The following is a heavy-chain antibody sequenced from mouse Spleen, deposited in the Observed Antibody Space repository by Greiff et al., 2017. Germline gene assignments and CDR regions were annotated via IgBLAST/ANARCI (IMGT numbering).Heavy chain of an antibody. Sequence: VQLQQSGPELVKPGASVKISCKASGYTFTDYYMNWVKQSHGKSLEWIGDINPNNGGTSYNQKFKGKATLTVDKSSSTAYMELRSLTSEDSAVYYCARSGTGADWYFDVWGAGTTVTVSS. CDR3: ARSGTGADWYFDV. D-gene: IGHD4-1*01. J-gene: IGHJ1*01. CDR2: INPNNGGT. V-gene: IGHV1-26*01. CDR1: GYTFTDYY.